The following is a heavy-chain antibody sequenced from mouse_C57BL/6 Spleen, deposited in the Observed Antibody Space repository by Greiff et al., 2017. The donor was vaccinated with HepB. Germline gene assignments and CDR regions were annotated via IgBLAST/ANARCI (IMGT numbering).Heavy chain of an antibody. CDR2: INPNNVGT. CDR3: ASGYQGFAY. CDR1: GYTFTDYY. Sequence: EVQLQQSGPELVKPGASVKISCKASGYTFTDYYMNWVKQSHGKSLEWIGDINPNNVGTNYNQKFKGKATLTVDTSSSTAYMELRSLTSEDSAVYYCASGYQGFAYWGQGTLVTVSA. J-gene: IGHJ3*01. V-gene: IGHV1-26*01. D-gene: IGHD2-2*01.